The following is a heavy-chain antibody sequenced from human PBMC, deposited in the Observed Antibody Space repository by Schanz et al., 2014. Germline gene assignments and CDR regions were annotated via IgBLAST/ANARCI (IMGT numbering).Heavy chain of an antibody. D-gene: IGHD1-26*01. CDR1: GFTFSTSA. Sequence: EVQLVESGGGLIQPGGSLRLSCAASGFTFSTSAMCWVRQVPGKGLEWVSALSEGGGGTHYADSVRGRFTISRDNSKNSLYLQMNSLRAEDTAVYYCARDHTTESYYSAGPPIDYWGQGTPITVSS. V-gene: IGHV3-23*04. CDR3: ARDHTTESYYSAGPPIDY. J-gene: IGHJ4*02. CDR2: LSEGGGGT.